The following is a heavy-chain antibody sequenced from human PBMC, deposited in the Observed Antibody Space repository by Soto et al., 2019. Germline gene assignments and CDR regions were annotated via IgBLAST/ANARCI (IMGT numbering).Heavy chain of an antibody. V-gene: IGHV3-23*01. CDR2: ISPPGGTT. CDR1: GFTFSRFA. D-gene: IGHD3-22*01. J-gene: IGHJ4*02. Sequence: PXASLRLSCVASGFTFSRFAMSWVRQAPGKGLEWVSTISPPGGTTFYADSARGRFTISRDNSKNTLYLELNSLRAEDTAVYYCAKDSDDSSGYYYGDDYWGQGTLVTVSS. CDR3: AKDSDDSSGYYYGDDY.